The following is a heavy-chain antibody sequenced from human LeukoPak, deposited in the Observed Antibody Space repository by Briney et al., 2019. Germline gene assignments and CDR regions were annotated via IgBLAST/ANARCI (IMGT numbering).Heavy chain of an antibody. CDR1: GGSISSSSYY. Sequence: SETLSLTCTVSGGSISSSSYYWGWIRQPPGKGLEWIGSIYYSGSTYYNPSLKSRVTISVDTSKNQFSLKLSSVTAADTAVYYCARQGSGYSDFDYWGQGTLVTVSS. J-gene: IGHJ4*02. D-gene: IGHD3-22*01. CDR2: IYYSGST. CDR3: ARQGSGYSDFDY. V-gene: IGHV4-39*01.